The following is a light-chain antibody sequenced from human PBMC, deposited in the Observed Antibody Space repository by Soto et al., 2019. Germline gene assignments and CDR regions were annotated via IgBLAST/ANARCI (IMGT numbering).Light chain of an antibody. J-gene: IGKJ1*01. Sequence: IQMSTSPSPVSASPGASVPLTCRASQTIDSWLAGYPQRPGKPPSLLIYKASTLASGVPSRFSGSGSGTEFTLTINSLQPDDCTTYYGQESHIYSEAFGQGTKVDIK. V-gene: IGKV1-5*03. CDR2: KAS. CDR1: QTIDSW. CDR3: QESHIYSEA.